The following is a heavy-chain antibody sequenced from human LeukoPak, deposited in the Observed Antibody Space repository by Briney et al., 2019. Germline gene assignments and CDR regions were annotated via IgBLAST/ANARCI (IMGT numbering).Heavy chain of an antibody. Sequence: GASVTVSCKPSGGTFINYAISWVRQAPGQGLEWMGRIIPILGIANYAQKFQGRVTVTADKSTSTAYMELSSLRSEDTAVYYCARGRDHYYDSSGYYHYWGQGTLVTVSS. CDR3: ARGRDHYYDSSGYYHY. J-gene: IGHJ4*02. V-gene: IGHV1-69*04. CDR1: GGTFINYA. CDR2: IIPILGIA. D-gene: IGHD3-22*01.